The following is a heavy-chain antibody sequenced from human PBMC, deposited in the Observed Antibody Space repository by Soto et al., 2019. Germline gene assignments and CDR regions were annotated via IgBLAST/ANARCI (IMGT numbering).Heavy chain of an antibody. CDR2: IYYSGGT. J-gene: IGHJ6*02. CDR3: ARAIRHFGTYYGMDV. Sequence: QVQLQESGPGLVKPSQTLSLTCTVSGGSISSGGYYWSWIRQHPGKGLEWIGYIYYSGGTYYNPSLKSRVTISVDTSKNQFSLKLSSVTAADTAVYYCARAIRHFGTYYGMDVWGQGTTVTVSS. CDR1: GGSISSGGYY. V-gene: IGHV4-31*03. D-gene: IGHD1-7*01.